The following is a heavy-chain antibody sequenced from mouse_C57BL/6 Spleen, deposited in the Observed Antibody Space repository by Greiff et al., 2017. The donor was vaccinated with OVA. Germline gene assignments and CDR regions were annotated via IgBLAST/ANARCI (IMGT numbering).Heavy chain of an antibody. D-gene: IGHD2-13*01. J-gene: IGHJ1*03. CDR1: GYTFTSYW. Sequence: QVQLQQPGAELVRPGSSVKLSCKASGYTFTSYWMHWVKQRPIQGLEWIGNIDPSDSETHYNQKFKDKATLTVDKSSSTAYMQLSSLTSEDSAVYYCARRGEIWYFDVWGTGTTVTVST. V-gene: IGHV1-52*01. CDR2: IDPSDSET. CDR3: ARRGEIWYFDV.